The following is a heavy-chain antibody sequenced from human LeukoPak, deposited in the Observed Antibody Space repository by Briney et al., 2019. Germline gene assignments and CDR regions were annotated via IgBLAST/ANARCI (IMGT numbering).Heavy chain of an antibody. CDR3: ARDRRGSSGYLVY. CDR1: GFTFSSYA. Sequence: GGSLRLSCEASGFTFSSYAIRWVRQAPGTGLEWVSSIPGSGGATYYADSVKGRFTISRDNAKNSLYLQMNSLRAEDTAVYYCARDRRGSSGYLVYWGQGTLVTVSS. V-gene: IGHV3-23*01. D-gene: IGHD3-22*01. J-gene: IGHJ4*02. CDR2: IPGSGGAT.